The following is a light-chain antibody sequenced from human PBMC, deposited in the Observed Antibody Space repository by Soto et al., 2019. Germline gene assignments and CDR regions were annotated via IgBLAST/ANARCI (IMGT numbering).Light chain of an antibody. CDR1: QDISNY. CDR3: QHYNRAPWT. J-gene: IGKJ1*01. CDR2: GAS. Sequence: DIQMTQSPSSLSASVGDRVTITCRASQDISNYLAWYQQKPGEVPKLLIYGASTLQSGVPSRFSGSRSGTDFTLTTRCLQTQDVATYSCQHYNRAPWTFGQGTKVETK. V-gene: IGKV1-27*01.